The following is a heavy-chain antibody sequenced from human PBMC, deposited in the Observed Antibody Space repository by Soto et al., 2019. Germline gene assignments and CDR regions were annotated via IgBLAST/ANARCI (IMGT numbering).Heavy chain of an antibody. CDR2: IKSKTDGGTT. CDR3: TTGVNLYYYDSSGYYPAGFYYYYGMDV. J-gene: IGHJ6*02. CDR1: GFTFSNAW. D-gene: IGHD3-22*01. Sequence: GGSLRLSCAASGFTFSNAWMNWVRQAPGKGLEWVGRIKSKTDGGTTDYAAPVKGRFTISRDDSKNTLYLQMNSLKTEDTAVYYCTTGVNLYYYDSSGYYPAGFYYYYGMDVWGQGTTVTVSS. V-gene: IGHV3-15*07.